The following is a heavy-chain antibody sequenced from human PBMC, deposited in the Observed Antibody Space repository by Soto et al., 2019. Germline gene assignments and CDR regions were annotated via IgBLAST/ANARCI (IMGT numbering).Heavy chain of an antibody. Sequence: PGGSLRLSCAASGFTFRIYSMHWVRQSPGKGLEWVAVMWYDGTNKYYGESVKGRFTISRDNSKNTLYLQMNSLRAEDTAVYYCAKGSSIAAFYWGQGTLVTVSS. CDR2: MWYDGTNK. D-gene: IGHD6-6*01. CDR3: AKGSSIAAFY. J-gene: IGHJ4*02. V-gene: IGHV3-33*06. CDR1: GFTFRIYS.